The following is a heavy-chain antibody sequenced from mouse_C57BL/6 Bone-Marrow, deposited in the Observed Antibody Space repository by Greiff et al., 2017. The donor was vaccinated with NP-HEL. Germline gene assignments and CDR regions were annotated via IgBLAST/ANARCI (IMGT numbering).Heavy chain of an antibody. J-gene: IGHJ2*01. CDR2: INPNNGGT. CDR1: GYTFTDYY. Sequence: VQLQQSGPELVKPGASVKISCKASGYTFTDYYMNWVKQSHGKSLEWIGDINPNNGGTSYNQKFKGKATLTVDKSSSTAYMELRSLTSEDSAVYYCARTLNYFDYGGQGTTLTVSA. V-gene: IGHV1-26*01. CDR3: ARTLNYFDY.